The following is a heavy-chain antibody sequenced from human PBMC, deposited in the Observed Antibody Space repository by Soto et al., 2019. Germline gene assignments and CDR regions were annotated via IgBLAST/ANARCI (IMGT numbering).Heavy chain of an antibody. Sequence: SETLSLTCTVSGGSISSYYWSWIRQPPGKGLEWIGYIYYSGSTNYNPSLKSRVTISVDTSKNQFSLKLSSVTAADTAVYYCATRLRLTTPHAFDIWGQGTMVTVS. CDR2: IYYSGST. D-gene: IGHD4-17*01. J-gene: IGHJ3*02. CDR3: ATRLRLTTPHAFDI. CDR1: GGSISSYY. V-gene: IGHV4-59*01.